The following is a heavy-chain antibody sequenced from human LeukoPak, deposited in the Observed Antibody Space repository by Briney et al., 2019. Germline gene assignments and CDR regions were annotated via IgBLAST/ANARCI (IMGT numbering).Heavy chain of an antibody. Sequence: GGSLRLSCAASGFSVSGNFMSWVRQAPGKGLEWVSVIYNDGSTYYADSLKGRFTISRDNSKNTLYLQMNSLRAEDTAVYYCARDHGHRYDFWSGYYSTPLDYWGQGTLVTVSS. CDR3: ARDHGHRYDFWSGYYSTPLDY. D-gene: IGHD3-3*01. CDR2: IYNDGST. J-gene: IGHJ4*02. V-gene: IGHV3-53*01. CDR1: GFSVSGNF.